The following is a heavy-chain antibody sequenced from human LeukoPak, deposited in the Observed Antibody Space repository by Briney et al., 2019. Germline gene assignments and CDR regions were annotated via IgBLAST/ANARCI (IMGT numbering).Heavy chain of an antibody. Sequence: ASVQVSCKPSGYTFTSYHMHWVRQAPGQGLEWVAIIKSTGDTTVYAQKFQGRVTVTRDTSTSTVYMDLSSLSSEDTAVYYCVREDAHTYYFDFWGPGTLVTVSS. J-gene: IGHJ4*02. CDR1: GYTFTSYH. V-gene: IGHV1-46*01. CDR2: IKSTGDTT. D-gene: IGHD2-2*01. CDR3: VREDAHTYYFDF.